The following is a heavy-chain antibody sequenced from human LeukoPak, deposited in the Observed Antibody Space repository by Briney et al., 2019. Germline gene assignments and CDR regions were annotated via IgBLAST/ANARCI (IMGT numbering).Heavy chain of an antibody. CDR3: ARGYRRGGYYYDSSGLDY. CDR2: IIPIFGTA. J-gene: IGHJ4*02. Sequence: GASVKVSCKASGGTFSSYAISWVRQAPGQGLEWMGGIIPIFGTANYAQKFQGRVTITADESTSTAYMELSSPRSEDTAVYYCARGYRRGGYYYDSSGLDYWGQGTLVTVSS. D-gene: IGHD3-22*01. V-gene: IGHV1-69*13. CDR1: GGTFSSYA.